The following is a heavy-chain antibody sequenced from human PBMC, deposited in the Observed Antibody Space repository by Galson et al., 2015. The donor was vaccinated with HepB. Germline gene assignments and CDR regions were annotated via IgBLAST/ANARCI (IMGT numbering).Heavy chain of an antibody. V-gene: IGHV6-1*01. Sequence: AISGDSVSSNHAVWNWIRQSPSRGLEWLGRTYYRSKWYIDYAISVKSRITINSDTSRNQFSLHLSSVTPEDTAVYYCAYGSDVWGQGTTVIVSS. CDR3: AYGSDV. J-gene: IGHJ6*02. CDR1: GDSVSSNHAV. CDR2: TYYRSKWYI.